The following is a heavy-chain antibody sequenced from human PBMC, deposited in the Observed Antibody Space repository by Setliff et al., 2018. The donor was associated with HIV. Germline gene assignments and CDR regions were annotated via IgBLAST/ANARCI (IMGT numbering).Heavy chain of an antibody. V-gene: IGHV1-2*06. CDR3: ARPRVFDSFDV. CDR2: INPKSGVA. J-gene: IGHJ3*01. Sequence: GASVKVSCKASGYTFTGFYIHWVRQAPGQGLEWIGRINPKSGVAEYAPKFQGRVSMTLDTSISTAYLEIPRLTSDDAAVYFCARPRVFDSFDVWGQGTKVTVSS. D-gene: IGHD6-6*01. CDR1: GYTFTGFY.